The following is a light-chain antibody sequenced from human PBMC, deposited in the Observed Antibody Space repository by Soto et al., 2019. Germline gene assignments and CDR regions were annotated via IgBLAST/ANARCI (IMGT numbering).Light chain of an antibody. CDR1: SSDVGGFNY. Sequence: QSALTQPPSASGSPGRSVTISCTGTSSDVGGFNYVSWYQHHPGKAPKLMIYEVSKRPSGVPDRFSGSKSGNTASLTVSGLQAEDEADYYCSSYAGSNKGVFGGGTKLTVL. CDR3: SSYAGSNKGV. CDR2: EVS. V-gene: IGLV2-8*01. J-gene: IGLJ2*01.